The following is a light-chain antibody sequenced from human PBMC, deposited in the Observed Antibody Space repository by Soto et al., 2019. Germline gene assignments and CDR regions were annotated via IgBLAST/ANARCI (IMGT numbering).Light chain of an antibody. V-gene: IGKV1-5*03. CDR2: QAS. Sequence: DIQMTQSPSTLSASIGDRVTITCRASQNINVWLAWYQQKPGKAPKFLIYQASTLQSGVPSRFSESGSGTEFTLTISSLQPDDFATYYCQQHEAYPRTFGQGTKVEIK. J-gene: IGKJ1*01. CDR3: QQHEAYPRT. CDR1: QNINVW.